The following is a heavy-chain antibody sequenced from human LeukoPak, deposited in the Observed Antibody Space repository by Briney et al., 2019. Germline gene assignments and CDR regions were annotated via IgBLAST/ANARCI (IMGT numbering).Heavy chain of an antibody. V-gene: IGHV3-23*01. CDR1: GFTFSNYA. CDR3: ARDRTPYDSSGNP. CDR2: INGRGGST. Sequence: PGGSLRLSCAASGFTFSNYAMSWVRQAPGKGLEWVSSINGRGGSTYYADSVKGRFTISRDNSKNTLYLQMNSLRAEDTAVYYCARDRTPYDSSGNPWGQGTLVTVSS. J-gene: IGHJ5*02. D-gene: IGHD3-22*01.